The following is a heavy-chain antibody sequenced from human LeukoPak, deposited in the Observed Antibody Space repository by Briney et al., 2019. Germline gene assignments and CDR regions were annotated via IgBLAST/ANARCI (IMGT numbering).Heavy chain of an antibody. Sequence: SETLSLTCTVSGGSISSYYWSWIQQPPGKGLEWIGYIYYSGSTNYNPSLKSRVTISVDTSKNQFSLKLSSVTAADTAVYYCARASGTYYYDSSGYYSSYYYYMDVWGKGTTVTISS. CDR3: ARASGTYYYDSSGYYSSYYYYMDV. CDR2: IYYSGST. CDR1: GGSISSYY. J-gene: IGHJ6*03. V-gene: IGHV4-59*01. D-gene: IGHD3-22*01.